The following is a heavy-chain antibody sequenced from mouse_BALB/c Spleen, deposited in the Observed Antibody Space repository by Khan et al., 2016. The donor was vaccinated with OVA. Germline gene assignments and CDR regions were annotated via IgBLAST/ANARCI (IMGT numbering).Heavy chain of an antibody. D-gene: IGHD2-13*01. V-gene: IGHV14-1*02. Sequence: VQLKQSGAELVRPGALVKLSCKASGFNIEDYFIHWVNQRPEQGLEWIGWIDPENDKTVHDPRFRGRASITADTSSNTAYLQLSSLTSEDTAVYYCGRGDYPHFAMDYWGQGTSVTVSS. J-gene: IGHJ4*01. CDR2: IDPENDKT. CDR1: GFNIEDYF. CDR3: GRGDYPHFAMDY.